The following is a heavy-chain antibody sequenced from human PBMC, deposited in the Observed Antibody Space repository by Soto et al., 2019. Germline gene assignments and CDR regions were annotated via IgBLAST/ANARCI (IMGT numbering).Heavy chain of an antibody. J-gene: IGHJ6*02. CDR2: IYYSGST. Sequence: QVQLQESGPGLVKPSQTLSLTCTVSGGSISSGGYYWSWIRQHPGKGLEWIGYIYYSGSTYYNPSLKSRATISVDTSKNQCSLKLSSVTAADTAVYYCARETYDYYGMDVWGQGTTVTVSS. CDR3: ARETYDYYGMDV. V-gene: IGHV4-31*03. CDR1: GGSISSGGYY.